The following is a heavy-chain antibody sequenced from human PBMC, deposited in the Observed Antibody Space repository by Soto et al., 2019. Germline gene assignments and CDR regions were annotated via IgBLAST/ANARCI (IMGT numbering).Heavy chain of an antibody. CDR2: ISGSGGST. Sequence: GESLRLSCAASGFTFSSYAMSWVRQAPGKGLEWVSAISGSGGSTYYADSVKGRFTISRDNSKNTPYLQMNSLRAEDTAVYYCAKLKVVVIKGTNWFDPWGQGTLVTVSS. D-gene: IGHD3-22*01. CDR1: GFTFSSYA. V-gene: IGHV3-23*01. J-gene: IGHJ5*02. CDR3: AKLKVVVIKGTNWFDP.